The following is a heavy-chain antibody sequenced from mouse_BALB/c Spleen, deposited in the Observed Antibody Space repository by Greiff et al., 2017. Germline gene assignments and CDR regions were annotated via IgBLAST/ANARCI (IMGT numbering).Heavy chain of an antibody. D-gene: IGHD2-1*01. J-gene: IGHJ2*01. CDR2: INPGSGGT. Sequence: QVQLQQSGAELVRPGTSVKVSCKASGYAFTNYLIEWVKQRPGQGLEWIGVINPGSGGTNYNEKFKGKATLTADKSSSTAYMQLSSLTSDDSAVYCCARTGNYEEYYWGQGTTLTVSS. V-gene: IGHV1-54*01. CDR3: ARTGNYEEYY. CDR1: GYAFTNYL.